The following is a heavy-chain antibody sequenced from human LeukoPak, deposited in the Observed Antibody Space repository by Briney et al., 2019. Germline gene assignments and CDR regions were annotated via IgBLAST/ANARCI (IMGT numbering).Heavy chain of an antibody. CDR3: AGNYYGSGSYYSEDRY. V-gene: IGHV4-61*02. D-gene: IGHD3-10*01. CDR1: GGSISSGSYY. Sequence: PSETLSLTCTVSGGSISSGSYYWSWIRQPAGKGLEWIGRIYTSGSTNYNPSLKSRVTIAVDTSKKQFSLKLSSVTAADTAVYYCAGNYYGSGSYYSEDRYWGQGTLVTVSS. J-gene: IGHJ4*02. CDR2: IYTSGST.